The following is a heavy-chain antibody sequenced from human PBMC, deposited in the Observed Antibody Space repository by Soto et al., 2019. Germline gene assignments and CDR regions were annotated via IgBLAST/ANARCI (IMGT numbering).Heavy chain of an antibody. V-gene: IGHV5-51*01. CDR1: GYSFTSYW. J-gene: IGHJ6*02. D-gene: IGHD2-15*01. Sequence: GESLKISCKGSGYSFTSYWIGWVRQMPGKGLEWMGIIYPGDSDTRYSPSFQGQVTISADKSISTAYLQWSSLKASDTAMYYCARTSLGYCSGGSCLFSYGMDVWGQGTTVTVSS. CDR3: ARTSLGYCSGGSCLFSYGMDV. CDR2: IYPGDSDT.